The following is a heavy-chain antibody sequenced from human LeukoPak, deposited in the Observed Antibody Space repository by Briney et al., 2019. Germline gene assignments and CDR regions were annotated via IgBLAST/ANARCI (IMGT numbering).Heavy chain of an antibody. CDR3: ARDKEIRHYDFWSGYFLFDY. CDR2: INPNSGGT. Sequence: GASVKVSCKASGYTFTGYYMHWVRQAPGQGLEWMGRINPNSGGTNYAQKFQGRVTMTRDTSISTAYMELSRLRSDDTAVYYCARDKEIRHYDFWSGYFLFDYWGQGTLVTVSS. J-gene: IGHJ4*02. CDR1: GYTFTGYY. D-gene: IGHD3-3*01. V-gene: IGHV1-2*06.